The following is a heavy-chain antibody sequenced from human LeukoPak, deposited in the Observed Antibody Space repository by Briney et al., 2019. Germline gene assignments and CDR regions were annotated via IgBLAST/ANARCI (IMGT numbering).Heavy chain of an antibody. V-gene: IGHV3-74*01. J-gene: IGHJ4*02. CDR3: VRDGVGTIPFDY. CDR1: GFTLTDYW. D-gene: IGHD1-26*01. Sequence: GGSLRLSCAASGFTLTDYWIHWVRQAPGKGPVRVSLIRAEGGDYADSVKGRFTISRDNAKNTVYLQMNSLTAEDTAVYYCVRDGVGTIPFDYWGQGTLVTVSS. CDR2: IRAEGGD.